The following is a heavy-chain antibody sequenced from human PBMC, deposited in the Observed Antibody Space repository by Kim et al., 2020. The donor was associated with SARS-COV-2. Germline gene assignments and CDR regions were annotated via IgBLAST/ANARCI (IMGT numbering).Heavy chain of an antibody. J-gene: IGHJ6*03. CDR2: IKTKSDGGKT. D-gene: IGHD1-7*01. V-gene: IGHV3-15*01. CDR1: GFTFSNAF. Sequence: GGSLRLSCAASGFTFSNAFMSWVRQAPGKGLEWVGQIKTKSDGGKTDFAAPLKGRFSISRDDSRSTVYLQMNSLRAEDTGVYYCIRELGSGYRDYYMDVWGKGTTVTVSS. CDR3: IRELGSGYRDYYMDV.